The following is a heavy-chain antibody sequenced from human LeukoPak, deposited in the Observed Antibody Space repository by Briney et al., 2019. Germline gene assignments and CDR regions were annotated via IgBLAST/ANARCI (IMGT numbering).Heavy chain of an antibody. CDR2: FDPEDGET. Sequence: ASVKVSCKVSGYTLTELSMHWVRQAPGKGLEWMGGFDPEDGETIYAQKFQGRVTMTEDTSTDTAYMELSSLRSEDTAVYYCATVVATPGYFDYWGQGTLVTVSS. CDR3: ATVVATPGYFDY. V-gene: IGHV1-24*01. CDR1: GYTLTELS. J-gene: IGHJ4*02. D-gene: IGHD5-12*01.